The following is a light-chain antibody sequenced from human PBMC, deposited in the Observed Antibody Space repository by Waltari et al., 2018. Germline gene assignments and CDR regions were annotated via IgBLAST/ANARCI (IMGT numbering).Light chain of an antibody. CDR2: KAS. V-gene: IGKV1-5*03. CDR1: QSISSW. J-gene: IGKJ4*01. CDR3: QQYYTYPLT. Sequence: DIQMTQSPSTLSASVGDRVTITCRASQSISSWLAWYQQKPGKAPKLPIYKASTLEGGVPSRFSGIGSGTDFTLTISSLQPDDSAAYYCQQYYTYPLTFGGGTKVEIK.